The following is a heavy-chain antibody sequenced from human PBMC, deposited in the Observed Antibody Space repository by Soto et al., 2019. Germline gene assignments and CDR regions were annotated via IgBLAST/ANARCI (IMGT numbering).Heavy chain of an antibody. CDR1: GGSISSYY. CDR3: ATSNWFDP. V-gene: IGHV4-59*08. Sequence: SETLSLTCGVSGGSISSYYWAWIRQPPGKGLEWIGYIYYSGSTNYNPSLKSRVTISVDTSKNQFSLKLNSVTAADTAVYYCATSNWFDPWGQGTLVTVSS. J-gene: IGHJ5*02. CDR2: IYYSGST.